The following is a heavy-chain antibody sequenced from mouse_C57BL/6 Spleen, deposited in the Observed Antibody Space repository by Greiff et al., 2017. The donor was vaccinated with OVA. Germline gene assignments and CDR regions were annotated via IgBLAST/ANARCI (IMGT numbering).Heavy chain of an antibody. D-gene: IGHD2-4*01. CDR3: ARTYDYDVGAWFAY. Sequence: DVQLQESGPELVKPGASVKMSCKASGYTFTDYNMHWVKQSHGKSLEWIGYINPNNGGTSYNQKFKGKATLTVNKSSSTAYMELRSLTSEDSAVYYCARTYDYDVGAWFAYWGQGTLVTVSA. V-gene: IGHV1-22*01. CDR1: GYTFTDYN. J-gene: IGHJ3*01. CDR2: INPNNGGT.